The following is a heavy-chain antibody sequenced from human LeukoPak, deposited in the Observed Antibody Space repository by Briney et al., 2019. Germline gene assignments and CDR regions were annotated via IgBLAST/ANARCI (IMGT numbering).Heavy chain of an antibody. CDR3: TTDVMSYYDSSGYYTRRTPIDY. CDR1: GFTFSNAW. J-gene: IGHJ4*02. V-gene: IGHV3-15*01. D-gene: IGHD3-22*01. CDR2: IKSKTDGGTT. Sequence: GGSLRLSCAASGFTFSNAWMSWVRQAPGKGLEWVGRIKSKTDGGTTDYAAPVKGRFTISRDDSKNTLYLQMNSLKTEDTAVYYCTTDVMSYYDSSGYYTRRTPIDYWGQGTLVTVSS.